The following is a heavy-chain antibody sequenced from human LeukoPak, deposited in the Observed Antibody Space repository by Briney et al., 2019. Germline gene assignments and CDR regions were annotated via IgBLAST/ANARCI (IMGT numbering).Heavy chain of an antibody. Sequence: PGGSLRLSCAASGFKFSTYYMSWIRQAPGKGLEWVAHITSSSSHTTYEDSVKGRFTISRDNAKDSLFLQMNGLRAEDTAMYYCATWRSGGEDYWGQGTLVTVSS. V-gene: IGHV3-11*03. CDR1: GFKFSTYY. D-gene: IGHD3-16*01. CDR2: ITSSSSHT. CDR3: ATWRSGGEDY. J-gene: IGHJ4*02.